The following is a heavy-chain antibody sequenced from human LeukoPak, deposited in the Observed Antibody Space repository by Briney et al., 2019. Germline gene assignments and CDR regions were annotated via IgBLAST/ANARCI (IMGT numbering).Heavy chain of an antibody. CDR1: GFTFTSYC. CDR3: ARDQAVNYYYGMDV. D-gene: IGHD6-19*01. V-gene: IGHV3-33*01. CDR2: IWYDGSNK. J-gene: IGHJ6*04. Sequence: GGSMRLSCAASGFTFTSYCMHWVRQAPGKGLEWVSVIWYDGSNKYYADSVKGRFTISRDDSKNALYLQMNRLRAEDTAVYYCARDQAVNYYYGMDVWGKGTTVTVSS.